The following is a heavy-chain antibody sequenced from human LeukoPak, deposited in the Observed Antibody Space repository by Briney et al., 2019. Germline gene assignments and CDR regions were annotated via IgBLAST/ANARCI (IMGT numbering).Heavy chain of an antibody. CDR1: GGSIRSYD. Sequence: SETLSLTCSVSGGSIRSYDLSWIRQPAGKGLEWIGRIYTSGSTNYNPSLKSRVTMSIDRSKNEFSLKLSSVTAADTAVYYCARDQGSSGYYCAFDIRGQGTMVTVSS. V-gene: IGHV4-4*07. CDR3: ARDQGSSGYYCAFDI. J-gene: IGHJ3*02. D-gene: IGHD3-22*01. CDR2: IYTSGST.